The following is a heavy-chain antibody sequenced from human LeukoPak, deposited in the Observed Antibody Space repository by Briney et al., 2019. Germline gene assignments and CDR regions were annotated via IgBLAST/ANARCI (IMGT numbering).Heavy chain of an antibody. Sequence: SEALSLTCTVSGGSISSSSYYWGWIRQPPGKGLEWIGSIYYSGSTYYNPSLKSRVTISVDTSKNQFSLKLSSVTAADTAVYYWAKVAAAGRGEPFDYGGQGPLVPVPS. D-gene: IGHD6-13*01. CDR1: GGSISSSSYY. CDR2: IYYSGST. V-gene: IGHV4-39*07. J-gene: IGHJ4*02. CDR3: AKVAAAGRGEPFDY.